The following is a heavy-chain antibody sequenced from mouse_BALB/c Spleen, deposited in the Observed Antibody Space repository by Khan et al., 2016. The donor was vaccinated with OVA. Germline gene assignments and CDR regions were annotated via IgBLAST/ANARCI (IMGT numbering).Heavy chain of an antibody. CDR2: MIYTGYT. J-gene: IGHJ3*01. CDR3: ARSTYRYAFAY. Sequence: EVQLQESGPSLVKPSQTLSLTCSVTGDSITSGYWSWIRKFPGNKLEYMGYMIYTGYTDYNPSLNSRIAITRHTSNNQYYLQLNSVTAEDTATYYCARSTYRYAFAYWGQGTLVTVSA. CDR1: GDSITSGY. D-gene: IGHD2-14*01. V-gene: IGHV3-8*02.